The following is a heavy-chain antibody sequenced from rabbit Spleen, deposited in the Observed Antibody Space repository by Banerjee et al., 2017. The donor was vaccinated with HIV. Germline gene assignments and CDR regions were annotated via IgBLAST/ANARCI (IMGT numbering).Heavy chain of an antibody. Sequence: QEQLEESGGDLVKPGASLTLTCTASGFSFSNNYVMCWVRQAPGKGLEWIACVSTGVSGSTYYASWAKGRFTISKTSSTTVTLQMTSLTAADTAAYFCARDGYSRGWGVILYYFGLWGQGTLVTVS. D-gene: IGHD4-1*01. CDR1: GFSFSNNYV. CDR2: VSTGVSGST. CDR3: ARDGYSRGWGVILYYFGL. J-gene: IGHJ3*01. V-gene: IGHV1S45*01.